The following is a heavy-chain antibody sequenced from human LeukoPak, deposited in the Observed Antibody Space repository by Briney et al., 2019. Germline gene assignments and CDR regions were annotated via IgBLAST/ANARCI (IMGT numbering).Heavy chain of an antibody. J-gene: IGHJ4*02. Sequence: GGSPRLSCAASGIDFRASGMHWVRQAPGMGLEWETFIQTDGSDKYYAASVAGRFTISRDNSKNTVYLHMNSLRPDDTALYYCAREGGTVVVGRFDYWGQGTLVTVSS. D-gene: IGHD2-2*01. V-gene: IGHV3-30*02. CDR2: IQTDGSDK. CDR1: GIDFRASG. CDR3: AREGGTVVVGRFDY.